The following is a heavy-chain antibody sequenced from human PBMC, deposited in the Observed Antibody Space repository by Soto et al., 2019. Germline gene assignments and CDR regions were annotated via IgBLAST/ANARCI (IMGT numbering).Heavy chain of an antibody. D-gene: IGHD3-22*01. CDR1: GFTFSNYW. CDR2: IKPDGSQK. Sequence: GGSLRLSCAASGFTFSNYWMSWVRQAPGKGLEWVANIKPDGSQKWYVDSVKGRFTISRDNAKKSLYLQMNSLRAEDTAVYYCARGDYYDTSGPFSDAFDIWGQGTMVTVSS. V-gene: IGHV3-7*04. CDR3: ARGDYYDTSGPFSDAFDI. J-gene: IGHJ3*02.